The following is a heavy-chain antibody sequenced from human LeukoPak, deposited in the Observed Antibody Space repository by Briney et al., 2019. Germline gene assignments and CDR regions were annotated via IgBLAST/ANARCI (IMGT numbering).Heavy chain of an antibody. CDR1: GGSISSSSYY. CDR2: IYYSGST. Sequence: SETPSLTCTVSGGSISSSSYYWGWIRQPPGKGLEWIGSIYYSGSTYYNPSLKSRVTISVDTSKNQFSLKLSSVTAADTAVYYCARLDWLSGTWFDYWGQGTLVTVSS. D-gene: IGHD3-9*01. J-gene: IGHJ4*02. V-gene: IGHV4-39*01. CDR3: ARLDWLSGTWFDY.